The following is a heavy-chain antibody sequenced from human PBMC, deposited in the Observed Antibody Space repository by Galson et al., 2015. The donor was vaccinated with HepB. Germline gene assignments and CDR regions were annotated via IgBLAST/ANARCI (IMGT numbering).Heavy chain of an antibody. Sequence: SLRLSCAASGFTLSDYYMTWIRQAPGKGPEWLSYISSTSSYTNYADSVKGRFTISRDNAKNSLYLQMNSLTAEDTAVYFCARSTKGPPNPSAFDIWGQGTMVTVSS. V-gene: IGHV3-11*06. D-gene: IGHD1-14*01. CDR1: GFTLSDYY. J-gene: IGHJ3*02. CDR2: ISSTSSYT. CDR3: ARSTKGPPNPSAFDI.